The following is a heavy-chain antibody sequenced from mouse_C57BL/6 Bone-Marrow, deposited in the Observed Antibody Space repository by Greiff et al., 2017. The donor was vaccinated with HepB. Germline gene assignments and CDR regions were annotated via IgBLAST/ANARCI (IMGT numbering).Heavy chain of an antibody. CDR1: GFTFSDYG. CDR2: IRSGSSTI. Sequence: EVKLVESGGGLVKPGGSLKLSCAASGFTFSDYGMDWVRQAPEKGLEWVAYIRSGSSTIYYADKVKGRFTISRDKAKNTLFLQMTSLRSEDTAMYYCAREDNSNYWFAYWGQGTLVTVSA. CDR3: AREDNSNYWFAY. D-gene: IGHD2-5*01. V-gene: IGHV5-17*01. J-gene: IGHJ3*01.